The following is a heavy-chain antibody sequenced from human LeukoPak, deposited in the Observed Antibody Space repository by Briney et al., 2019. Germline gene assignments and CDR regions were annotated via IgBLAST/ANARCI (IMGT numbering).Heavy chain of an antibody. V-gene: IGHV3-48*03. CDR1: GFTLSTYE. Sequence: GGSLRLSCAASGFTLSTYEMNWVRQAPGKGLEWVAYIGRYGVTTYYADSVKGRFTISGDNAKNSLNLQMNSLRAEDTAVYYCTTLSDRNFYYSYGLDVWGQGTTVTVS. D-gene: IGHD1-14*01. J-gene: IGHJ6*02. CDR2: IGRYGVTT. CDR3: TTLSDRNFYYSYGLDV.